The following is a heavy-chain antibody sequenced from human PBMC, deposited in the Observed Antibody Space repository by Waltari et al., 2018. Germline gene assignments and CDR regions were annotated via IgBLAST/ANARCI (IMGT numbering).Heavy chain of an antibody. CDR2: INAGNGNK. CDR3: ARFRGIAAANYYGMDV. Sequence: QVQLVQSGAEVKKPGASVKVSCKASGYTFTSYAMHWVRQAPGQRLEWMGWINAGNGNKKYSQKFQGRVTITRDTSASTAYMELSSLRSEDTAVYYCARFRGIAAANYYGMDVWGQGTTVTVSS. D-gene: IGHD6-13*01. V-gene: IGHV1-3*01. J-gene: IGHJ6*02. CDR1: GYTFTSYA.